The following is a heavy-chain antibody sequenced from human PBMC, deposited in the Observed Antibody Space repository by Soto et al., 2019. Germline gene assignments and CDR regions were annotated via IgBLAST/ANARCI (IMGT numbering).Heavy chain of an antibody. CDR3: AKDNYYDSSGPSDY. CDR2: ISYDGSNK. J-gene: IGHJ4*02. Sequence: LRLSCAASGFTFSSYGMHWVRQAPGKGLEWVAVISYDGSNKYYADSVKGRFTISRDNSKNTLYLQMNSLRAEDTAVYYCAKDNYYDSSGPSDYWGQGTLVTVSS. CDR1: GFTFSSYG. D-gene: IGHD3-22*01. V-gene: IGHV3-30*18.